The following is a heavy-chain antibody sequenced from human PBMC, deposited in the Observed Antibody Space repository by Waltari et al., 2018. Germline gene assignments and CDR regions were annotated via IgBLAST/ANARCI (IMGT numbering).Heavy chain of an antibody. J-gene: IGHJ5*02. Sequence: QVHMQESGPGLVKHSATLSLTCAVAGYSISFGYYWGWILQPPGKGLEWIASTYHSGSPYYNPSLKSRVSISVDTSKNQFSRKLNSVTTADTAVYYCARVGIVVVPSDIHQGFDPWGQGTLVTGSS. V-gene: IGHV4-38-2*01. CDR1: GYSISFGYY. CDR3: ARVGIVVVPSDIHQGFDP. CDR2: TYHSGSP. D-gene: IGHD2-2*02.